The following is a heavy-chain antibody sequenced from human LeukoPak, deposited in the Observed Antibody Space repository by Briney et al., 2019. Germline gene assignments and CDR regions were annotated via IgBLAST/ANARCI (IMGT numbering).Heavy chain of an antibody. CDR1: GFTFDDYG. D-gene: IGHD1-26*01. V-gene: IGHV3-20*04. Sequence: PGGSLRLSCAASGFTFDDYGMSWVRQAPGKGLEWVSGINWNGGSTGYADSVKGRFTISRDNAKNSLYLQMNSLRAEDTALYYCARAAGGVTEWELLYYFDYWGQGTLVTVSS. CDR3: ARAAGGVTEWELLYYFDY. J-gene: IGHJ4*02. CDR2: INWNGGST.